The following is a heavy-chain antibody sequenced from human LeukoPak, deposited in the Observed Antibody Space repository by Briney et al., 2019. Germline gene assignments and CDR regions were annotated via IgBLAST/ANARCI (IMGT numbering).Heavy chain of an antibody. CDR2: LYPDDSDT. Sequence: GESLKISCKSSGYNFSKFWIGRVRQTPGKGLEWMGVLYPDDSDTRYSPSFQGQVTISADKSIRTAYLQWRSLKASDTGLYYCARGRGAFHGYENFDFWGQGTPVTVSS. V-gene: IGHV5-51*01. D-gene: IGHD5-12*01. J-gene: IGHJ4*02. CDR1: GYNFSKFW. CDR3: ARGRGAFHGYENFDF.